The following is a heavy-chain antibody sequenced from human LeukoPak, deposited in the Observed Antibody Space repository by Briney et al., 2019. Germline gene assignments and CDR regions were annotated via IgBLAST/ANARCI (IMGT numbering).Heavy chain of an antibody. J-gene: IGHJ4*02. Sequence: SLRLCCAASGFTFTSYSKKCSRQAPAKGLEWVSSISSSSTYIYYPDSVKGRFAISRDNAKNSLYLQMTSLRAEDTAVYYCARDGWVDYWGQGTLVTVSS. D-gene: IGHD1-26*01. CDR3: ARDGWVDY. V-gene: IGHV3-21*01. CDR1: GFTFTSYS. CDR2: ISSSSTYI.